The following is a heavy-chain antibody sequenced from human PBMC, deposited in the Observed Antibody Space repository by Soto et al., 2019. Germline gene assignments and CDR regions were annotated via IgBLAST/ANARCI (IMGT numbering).Heavy chain of an antibody. CDR1: GGSISSGGYY. V-gene: IGHV4-31*03. D-gene: IGHD2-21*02. CDR3: ARAPCGGDCYYGWYFDL. J-gene: IGHJ2*01. CDR2: IYHSEST. Sequence: QLQLQESGPGLVKPSQTLSLTCTVSGGSISSGGYYWSWIRQHPGKGLEWIGYIYHSESTYYNPSLKRRVTISLDTSKNQFSLKLSSVTAADTAVYYCARAPCGGDCYYGWYFDLWGRGTLVTVSS.